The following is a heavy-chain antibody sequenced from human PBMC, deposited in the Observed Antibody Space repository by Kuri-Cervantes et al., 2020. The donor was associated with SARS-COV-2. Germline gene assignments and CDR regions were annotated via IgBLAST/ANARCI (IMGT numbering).Heavy chain of an antibody. CDR2: ISYDGSNK. CDR3: ARDSVFYGSGWYYFDY. CDR1: GFTFSSYA. V-gene: IGHV3-30-3*01. D-gene: IGHD6-19*01. Sequence: GGSLRLSCAASGFTFSSYAMHWVRQAPGKGLEWVAVISYDGSNKYYADSVKGRFTISRDNSKNTLYLQMNSLRAEDTVVYYCARDSVFYGSGWYYFDYWGQGTLVTVSS. J-gene: IGHJ4*02.